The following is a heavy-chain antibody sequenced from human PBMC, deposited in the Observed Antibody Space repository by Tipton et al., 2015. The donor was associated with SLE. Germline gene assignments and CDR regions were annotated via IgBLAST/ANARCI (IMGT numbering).Heavy chain of an antibody. CDR2: ISSSGGTI. Sequence: SLRLSCAASGFTFSDYYMSWIRQAPGKGLEWVSYISSSGGTIYYADSVKGRFTISRDNSKNSLYLQMNSLRAEDTAVYYCARVIVVVPAATGYYYYYGMDVWGQGTTVTVS. CDR3: ARVIVVVPAATGYYYYYGMDV. CDR1: GFTFSDYY. V-gene: IGHV3-11*04. D-gene: IGHD2-2*01. J-gene: IGHJ6*02.